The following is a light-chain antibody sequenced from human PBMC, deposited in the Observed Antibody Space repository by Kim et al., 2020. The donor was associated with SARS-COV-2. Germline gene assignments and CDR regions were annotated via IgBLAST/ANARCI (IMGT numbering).Light chain of an antibody. V-gene: IGLV4-69*01. CDR1: SAHSSYA. J-gene: IGLJ3*02. CDR2: LNSDGSH. Sequence: ASVKRTCTLSSAHSSYAIAWHQQQPEKGPRYLMKLNSDGSHSKGDGIPDRFSGSSSGAERYLTISSLQSEDEADYYCQTWGTGIGVFGGGTKLTVL. CDR3: QTWGTGIGV.